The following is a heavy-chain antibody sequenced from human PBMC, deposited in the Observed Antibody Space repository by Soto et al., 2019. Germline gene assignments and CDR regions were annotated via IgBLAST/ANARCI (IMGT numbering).Heavy chain of an antibody. CDR3: ARVVRYCSSTSCYADDAFDX. CDR1: GYTFTSYS. Sequence: ASVKVSCKASGYTFTSYSMHWVRQAPGQRLEWMGWINAGNGNTKYSQKFQGRVTITRDTSASTAYMELSSLRSEDTAVYYCARVVRYCSSTSCYADDAFDXWGQGTMVTVSS. V-gene: IGHV1-3*01. J-gene: IGHJ3*02. D-gene: IGHD2-2*01. CDR2: INAGNGNT.